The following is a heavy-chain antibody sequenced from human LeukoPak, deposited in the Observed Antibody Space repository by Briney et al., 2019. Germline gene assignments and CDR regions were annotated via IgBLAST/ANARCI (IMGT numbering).Heavy chain of an antibody. CDR2: INHSGST. Sequence: SETLSLTCTVSGDSISNTVYYWSWIRQPPGKGLEWIGEINHSGSTNYNPSLKSRVTISVDTSKNQFSLKLSSVTAADTAVYYCVAIAMSIAVADWGQGTLVTVSS. V-gene: IGHV4-34*01. D-gene: IGHD6-19*01. CDR3: VAIAMSIAVAD. J-gene: IGHJ4*02. CDR1: GDSISNTVYY.